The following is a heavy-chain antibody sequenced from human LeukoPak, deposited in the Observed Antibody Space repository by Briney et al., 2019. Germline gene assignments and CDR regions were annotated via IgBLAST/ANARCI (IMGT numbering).Heavy chain of an antibody. CDR3: ARSEPLWGYFDY. V-gene: IGHV4-61*02. CDR2: IYTSGST. CDR1: GGSISSGSYY. J-gene: IGHJ4*02. D-gene: IGHD3-16*01. Sequence: SETLSLTCTVSGGSISSGSYYWSWIRQPAGKGLEWIGRIYTSGSTNYNPSLKSRVTISVDTSKNQFSPKLSSVTAADTAVYYCARSEPLWGYFDYWGQGTLVTVSS.